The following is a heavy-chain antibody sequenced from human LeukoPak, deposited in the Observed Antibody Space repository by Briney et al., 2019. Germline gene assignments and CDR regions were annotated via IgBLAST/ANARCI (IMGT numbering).Heavy chain of an antibody. CDR2: INHSGST. CDR3: ARRRGGSSQSDS. J-gene: IGHJ5*02. Sequence: SETLSLTCAVYGGSFSGYYWSWIRQPPGKGLEWIGEINHSGSTNYNPSLKSRVTISVDTSKNQFSLKLSSVTAADTAVYYCARRRGGSSQSDSWGQGSLIIVSS. CDR1: GGSFSGYY. V-gene: IGHV4-34*01. D-gene: IGHD6-6*01.